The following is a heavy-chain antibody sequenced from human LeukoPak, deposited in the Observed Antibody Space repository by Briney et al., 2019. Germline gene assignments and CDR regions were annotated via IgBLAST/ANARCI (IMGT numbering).Heavy chain of an antibody. V-gene: IGHV3-23*01. D-gene: IGHD3-16*02. CDR3: AKSRVGGIDRDSFDT. CDR2: ISEHGTSA. CDR1: GFIFSSHA. J-gene: IGHJ3*02. Sequence: PGGSLRLSCAASGFIFSSHAMSWVRQAPGKGLEWVAPISEHGTSAYYADSVKGRFTISRDNSMDTFYVQMDTLRAGDTAVYYCAKSRVGGIDRDSFDTWGQGTMVTVSS.